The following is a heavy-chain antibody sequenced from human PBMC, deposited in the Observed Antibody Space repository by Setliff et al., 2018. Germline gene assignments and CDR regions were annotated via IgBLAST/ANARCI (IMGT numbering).Heavy chain of an antibody. Sequence: GGSLRLSCAASGFTFSSYAMSWVRQAPGKGLEWVSAISGSAQTTYYADSVKGRFTISRDNSKNTVYLEMNGLRAEDTAVYYCAKRGPYCSGGTCHYYFDYWGQGTLVTVSS. D-gene: IGHD2-15*01. CDR2: ISGSAQTT. J-gene: IGHJ4*02. V-gene: IGHV3-23*01. CDR3: AKRGPYCSGGTCHYYFDY. CDR1: GFTFSSYA.